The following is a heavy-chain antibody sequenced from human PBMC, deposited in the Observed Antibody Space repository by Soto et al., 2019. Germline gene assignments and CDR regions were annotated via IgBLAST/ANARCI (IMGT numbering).Heavy chain of an antibody. CDR1: GFTFSSYE. CDR3: ARVGTRTGPSFDY. CDR2: ISSSGSTI. D-gene: IGHD1-1*01. V-gene: IGHV3-48*03. Sequence: GGSLRLSCAASGFTFSSYEMNWVRQAPGKGLEWVSYISSSGSTIYYADSVKGRFTISRDNAKNSLYLQMNSLRAEDTAVYYCARVGTRTGPSFDYWGQGTLVTVSS. J-gene: IGHJ4*02.